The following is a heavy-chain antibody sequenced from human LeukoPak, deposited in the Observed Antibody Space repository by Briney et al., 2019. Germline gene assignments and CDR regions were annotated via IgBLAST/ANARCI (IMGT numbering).Heavy chain of an antibody. CDR3: ARANFLYCSSSTCLFDY. Sequence: ASVKVSCKASGYTSTDYYMHWVRQDPGQGFEWMGWINPNDGDTNYAQKFQGRVTMTRDTSISTAHMEVSRLRSDDTAVYYCARANFLYCSSSTCLFDYWGQGTLVTVSS. D-gene: IGHD2-2*01. CDR2: INPNDGDT. CDR1: GYTSTDYY. J-gene: IGHJ4*02. V-gene: IGHV1-2*02.